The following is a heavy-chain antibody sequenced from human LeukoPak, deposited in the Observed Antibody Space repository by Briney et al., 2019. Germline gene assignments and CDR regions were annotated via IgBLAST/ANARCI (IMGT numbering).Heavy chain of an antibody. CDR1: AYTFNNYL. CDR2: IDPSGGST. CDR3: ARDLGLRGVTNWSDP. J-gene: IGHJ5*02. Sequence: ASVKVSCKAFAYTFNNYLIHWVRQAPGQGLEWMGIIDPSGGSTDYAQKFQGRVTMTRDTSTSTVYMELSSLRSEDTAVYFCARDLGLRGVTNWSDPWGHGTLVTVSS. D-gene: IGHD3-10*01. V-gene: IGHV1-46*02.